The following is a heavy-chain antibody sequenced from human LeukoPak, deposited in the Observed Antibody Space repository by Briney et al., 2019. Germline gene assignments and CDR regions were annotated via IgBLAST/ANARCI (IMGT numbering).Heavy chain of an antibody. D-gene: IGHD2-2*01. V-gene: IGHV1-2*02. CDR3: ARGGPFRSITSCHEFDD. CDR1: GYTFTGSY. Sequence: GASVKVSCKTSGYTFTGSYLHRVRQVPGQGLEWMGWTNPSTGATKSAQKFQGRVTMTSDTSITTAYMELRNLRFDDTAVYYCARGGPFRSITSCHEFDDWGQGTLATVSS. J-gene: IGHJ4*02. CDR2: TNPSTGAT.